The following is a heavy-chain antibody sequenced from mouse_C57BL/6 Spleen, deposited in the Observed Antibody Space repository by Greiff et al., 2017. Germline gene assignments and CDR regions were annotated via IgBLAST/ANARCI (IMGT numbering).Heavy chain of an antibody. CDR1: GYTFTDYY. Sequence: VQLQESGAELVRPGASVKLSCKASGYTFTDYYINWVKQRPGQGLEWIARIYPGSGNTYYNEKFKGKATLTAEKSSSTAYMQLSSLTSEDSAVYFCARSKGGYFDVWGTGTTVTVSS. D-gene: IGHD2-5*01. CDR3: ARSKGGYFDV. CDR2: IYPGSGNT. J-gene: IGHJ1*03. V-gene: IGHV1-76*01.